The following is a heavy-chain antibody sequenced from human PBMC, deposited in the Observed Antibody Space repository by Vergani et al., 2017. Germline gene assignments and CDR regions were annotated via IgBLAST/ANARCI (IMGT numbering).Heavy chain of an antibody. CDR1: EFTFSNSA. V-gene: IGHV3-23*04. J-gene: IGHJ4*02. CDR2: ISGHGDRT. CDR3: AREERSNTSPFVGD. D-gene: IGHD2/OR15-2a*01. Sequence: EVQLVESGGGLVQPGGSLRLTCAASEFTFSNSAMSWVRQTSGKGLEWVSAISGHGDRTYYADSVKGRFTISRDNSKNTVYLQMNSLKAEDRATYYCAREERSNTSPFVGDWGQGTLVTV.